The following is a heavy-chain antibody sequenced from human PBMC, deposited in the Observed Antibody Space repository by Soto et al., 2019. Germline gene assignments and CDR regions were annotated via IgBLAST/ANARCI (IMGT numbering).Heavy chain of an antibody. CDR3: AKMGGYSYGLAGRYFDY. V-gene: IGHV3-23*01. J-gene: IGHJ4*02. CDR2: ISGSGTST. Sequence: PGGSLRLSCAASGFILSSSAMSWVRQAPGKGLEWVSAISGSGTSTYYADSVKGRFTISGDNSKNTVYLQMNSLGAEDTAVYYCAKMGGYSYGLAGRYFDYWGQGTLVTVSS. D-gene: IGHD5-18*01. CDR1: GFILSSSA.